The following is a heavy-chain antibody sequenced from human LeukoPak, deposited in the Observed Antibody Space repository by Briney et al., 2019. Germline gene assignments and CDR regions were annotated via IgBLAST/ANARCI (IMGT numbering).Heavy chain of an antibody. CDR2: IYTGGST. Sequence: RGSLRLSCAVSGFTVSSSYMSWVRQSPGKGLEWVSFIYTGGSTYYADSVKGRFSISRDNSKNMLYLQMNSLRAEDTAVYYCAREAGATDYWGQGTLVTVSS. J-gene: IGHJ4*02. D-gene: IGHD1-26*01. V-gene: IGHV3-66*01. CDR3: AREAGATDY. CDR1: GFTVSSSY.